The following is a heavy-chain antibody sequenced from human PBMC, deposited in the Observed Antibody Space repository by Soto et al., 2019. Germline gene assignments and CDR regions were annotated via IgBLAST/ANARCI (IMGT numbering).Heavy chain of an antibody. D-gene: IGHD2-2*01. J-gene: IGHJ6*02. CDR3: ARALVVPAAPYYYYGMDV. Sequence: PGGSLRLSCAASGFTFSSYSMNWVRQAPGKGLEWVSSISSSSSYIYYADSVKGRFTISRDNAKNSLYLQVNSLRAEDTAVYYCARALVVPAAPYYYYGMDVWGQGTTVTVSS. CDR2: ISSSSSYI. CDR1: GFTFSSYS. V-gene: IGHV3-21*01.